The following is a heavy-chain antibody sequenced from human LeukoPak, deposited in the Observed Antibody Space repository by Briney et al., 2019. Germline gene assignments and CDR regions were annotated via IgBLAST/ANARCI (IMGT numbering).Heavy chain of an antibody. CDR2: MNPNSGNT. CDR1: GYTFTSYD. J-gene: IGHJ5*02. Sequence: ASVKVSCKASGYTFTSYDINWVRQATGQGLVWMGWMNPNSGNTGYAQKFQGRVTMTRNTSISTAYMELSSLRSEDTAVYYCARGGRAGFWSGYSWFDPWGQGTLVTVSS. V-gene: IGHV1-8*01. CDR3: ARGGRAGFWSGYSWFDP. D-gene: IGHD3-3*01.